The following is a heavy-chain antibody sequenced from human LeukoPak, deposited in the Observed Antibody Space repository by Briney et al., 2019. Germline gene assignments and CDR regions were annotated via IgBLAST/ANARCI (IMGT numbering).Heavy chain of an antibody. Sequence: PGGSLRLSCEASGFTVTTKYMDWVRQAPGKGLEWVSILYSGGTTYYADSVKGRFTVSRDSSKNTLYLHINSLRAEDTAVYYCARVGDHYHWYLDLWGRGALVTASS. CDR3: ARVGDHYHWYLDL. CDR1: GFTVTTKY. V-gene: IGHV3-53*01. J-gene: IGHJ2*01. D-gene: IGHD3-10*01. CDR2: LYSGGTT.